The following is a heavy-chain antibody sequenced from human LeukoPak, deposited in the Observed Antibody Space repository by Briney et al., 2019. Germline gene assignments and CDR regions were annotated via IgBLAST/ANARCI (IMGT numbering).Heavy chain of an antibody. CDR3: ARLYSSSWSPDY. Sequence: GGSLRLSCAASGFTFDDYGMSWVRQAPGKGLEWVSGINWNGGSTGHADSVKGRFTISRDNAKNSLYLQMNSLRAEDTALYHCARLYSSSWSPDYWGQGTLVTVSS. D-gene: IGHD6-13*01. CDR1: GFTFDDYG. J-gene: IGHJ4*02. CDR2: INWNGGST. V-gene: IGHV3-20*01.